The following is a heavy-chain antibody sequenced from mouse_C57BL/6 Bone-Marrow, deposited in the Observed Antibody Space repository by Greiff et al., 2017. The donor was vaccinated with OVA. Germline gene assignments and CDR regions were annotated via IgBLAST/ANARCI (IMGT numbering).Heavy chain of an antibody. J-gene: IGHJ2*01. V-gene: IGHV1-9*01. CDR3: ARRANWETFDY. CDR2: ILPGSGST. CDR1: GYTFTGYW. Sequence: LQQSGASVKLSCKATGYTFTGYWIEWVKQRPGHGLEWIGEILPGSGSTNYNEKFKGKATFTADTSSNTAYMQLSSLTTEDSAIYYCARRANWETFDYWGQGTTLTVSS. D-gene: IGHD4-1*01.